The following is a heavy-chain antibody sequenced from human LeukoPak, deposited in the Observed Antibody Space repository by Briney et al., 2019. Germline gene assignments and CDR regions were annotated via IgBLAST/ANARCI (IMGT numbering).Heavy chain of an antibody. Sequence: GGSLRLSCSASGFSVGSNYLTWVRQAPGKGLEWVSVIYGGGGTYYADSVEGRFTISRDNSKNTVYLQMNSLRAEDTAIYYCARGFTSSTSCYLLNWGQGTLVTVSS. D-gene: IGHD2-2*01. CDR2: IYGGGGT. CDR3: ARGFTSSTSCYLLN. CDR1: GFSVGSNY. J-gene: IGHJ4*02. V-gene: IGHV3-53*01.